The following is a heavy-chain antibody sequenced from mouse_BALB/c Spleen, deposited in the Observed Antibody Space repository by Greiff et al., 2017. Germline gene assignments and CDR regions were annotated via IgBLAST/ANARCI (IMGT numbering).Heavy chain of an antibody. Sequence: EVQLQQSGAELVRPGALVKLSCKASGFNIKDYYMHWVKQRPEQGLEWIGWIDPENGNTIYDPKFQGKASITADTSSNTAYLQLSSLTSEDTAVYYCARGLLWYAMDYWGQGTSVTVSS. CDR2: IDPENGNT. CDR1: GFNIKDYY. V-gene: IGHV14-1*02. J-gene: IGHJ4*01. D-gene: IGHD2-10*01. CDR3: ARGLLWYAMDY.